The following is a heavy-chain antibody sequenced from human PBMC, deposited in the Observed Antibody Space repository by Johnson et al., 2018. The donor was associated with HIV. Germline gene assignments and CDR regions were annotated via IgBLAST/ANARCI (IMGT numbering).Heavy chain of an antibody. V-gene: IGHV3-66*01. CDR1: GFTVSTNY. J-gene: IGHJ3*02. CDR2: LSSHGNT. Sequence: VQLVESGGGLVQPGGSLRLSCAASGFTVSTNYMTWVRHAPGKGLECVPLLSSHGNTHFADSVKGRFTISRDNSKNTRYLQKNSLRAEDTALYYCARSVGYYDSSGYYYVDAFDIWGQGTMVTVSS. D-gene: IGHD3-22*01. CDR3: ARSVGYYDSSGYYYVDAFDI.